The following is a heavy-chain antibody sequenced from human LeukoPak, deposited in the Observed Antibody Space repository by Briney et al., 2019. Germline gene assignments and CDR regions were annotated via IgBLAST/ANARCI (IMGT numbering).Heavy chain of an antibody. Sequence: PGGSLRLSCAASGFTFSSYGMHWVRQAPGKGLEWVAVIWYDGSNKYYADSVKGRFTISRDNSKNTLYLQMNCLRAEDTAVYYCARDNVAVAGTFDYWGQGTLVTVSS. V-gene: IGHV3-33*01. CDR1: GFTFSSYG. D-gene: IGHD6-19*01. CDR2: IWYDGSNK. CDR3: ARDNVAVAGTFDY. J-gene: IGHJ4*02.